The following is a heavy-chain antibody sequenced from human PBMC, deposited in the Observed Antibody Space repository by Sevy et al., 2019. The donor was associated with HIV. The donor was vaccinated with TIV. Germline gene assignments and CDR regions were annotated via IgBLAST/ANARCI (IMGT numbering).Heavy chain of an antibody. CDR1: GFTFSSYG. V-gene: IGHV3-30*02. Sequence: GGSLRLSCAASGFTFSSYGMHWVRQAPGKGLEWVAFIRYDGSNKYYADSVKGRFTISRDISKNTLYLQMNSLRAEDTAVYYCAKELGYCSGGSCYLSVGMDVWGQGTTVTVSS. CDR2: IRYDGSNK. CDR3: AKELGYCSGGSCYLSVGMDV. D-gene: IGHD2-15*01. J-gene: IGHJ6*02.